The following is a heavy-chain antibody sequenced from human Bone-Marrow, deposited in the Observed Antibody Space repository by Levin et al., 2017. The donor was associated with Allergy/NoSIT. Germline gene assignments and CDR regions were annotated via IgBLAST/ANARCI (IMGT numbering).Heavy chain of an antibody. D-gene: IGHD2/OR15-2a*01. V-gene: IGHV1-46*01. CDR3: ARDGWTMIQGLSESFYDN. CDR2: INPSGGGT. Sequence: ASVKVSCKASGYTLSDYYIHWVRQVPGQGLEWMGIINPSGGGTSYAQKFQGRVTMTRDTSTNTLYLHLSSLRSEDTAVYYCARDGWTMIQGLSESFYDNWGQGTQVTVSS. CDR1: GYTLSDYY. J-gene: IGHJ4*02.